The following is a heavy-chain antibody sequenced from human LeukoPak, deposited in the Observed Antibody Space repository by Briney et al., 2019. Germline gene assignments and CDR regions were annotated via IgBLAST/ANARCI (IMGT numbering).Heavy chain of an antibody. CDR3: ATPDYDILTGYYTEYFQH. Sequence: ASVKVSCKASGGTFSSYAISWVRQAPGQGLEWMGWISAYNGNTNYAQKLQGRVTMTTDTSTSTAYMELRSLRSDDTAVYYCATPDYDILTGYYTEYFQHWGQGTLVTVSS. D-gene: IGHD3-9*01. J-gene: IGHJ1*01. V-gene: IGHV1-18*01. CDR1: GGTFSSYA. CDR2: ISAYNGNT.